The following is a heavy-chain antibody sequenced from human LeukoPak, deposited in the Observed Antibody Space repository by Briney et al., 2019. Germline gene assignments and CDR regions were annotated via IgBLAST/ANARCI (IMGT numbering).Heavy chain of an antibody. V-gene: IGHV1-69*13. Sequence: SVKVSCKASGYTFTLYGITWVRQAPGQGLEWMGGIIPIFGTANYAQKFQGRVTITADESTSTAYMELSSLRSEDTAVYYCARGQGSGSSYFDYWGQGTLVTVSS. J-gene: IGHJ4*02. D-gene: IGHD3-10*01. CDR3: ARGQGSGSSYFDY. CDR1: GYTFTLYG. CDR2: IIPIFGTA.